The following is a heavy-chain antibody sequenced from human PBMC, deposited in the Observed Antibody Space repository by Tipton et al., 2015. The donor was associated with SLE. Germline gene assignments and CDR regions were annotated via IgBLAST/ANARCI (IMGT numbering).Heavy chain of an antibody. V-gene: IGHV4-59*11. D-gene: IGHD6-19*01. J-gene: IGHJ3*02. Sequence: TLSLTCTVSGGSISSHYWSWIRQPPGKGLEWIGYIYYSGSTNYNPSLKSRVTISVDTSKNQFSLKLSSVTAADTAVHYCARSLAVADAFDIWGQGTMVTVSS. CDR1: GGSISSHY. CDR3: ARSLAVADAFDI. CDR2: IYYSGST.